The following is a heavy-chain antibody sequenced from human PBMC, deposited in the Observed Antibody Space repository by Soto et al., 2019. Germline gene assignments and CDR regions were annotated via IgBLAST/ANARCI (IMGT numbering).Heavy chain of an antibody. J-gene: IGHJ4*02. CDR1: GFTFSSYW. CDR2: INSDGSST. V-gene: IGHV3-74*01. Sequence: EVQLVESGGGLVQPGGSLRLSCAASGFTFSSYWMHWVRQAPGKGLVWVSRINSDGSSTSYADSVKGRFTISRDNAKNTLYLKMNSLRAEDTAVYYCARAGSELFSIYTPVYDYWGQGTLVTVSS. CDR3: ARAGSELFSIYTPVYDY. D-gene: IGHD2-15*01.